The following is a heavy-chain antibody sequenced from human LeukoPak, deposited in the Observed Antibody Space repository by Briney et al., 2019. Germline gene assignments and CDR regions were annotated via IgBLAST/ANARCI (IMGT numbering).Heavy chain of an antibody. D-gene: IGHD4-17*01. Sequence: SETLSLTCTVSGGSISSYYWSWIRQPAGKGLEWIGRIYTSGSTNYNPSLKSRVTMSVDTSKNQFSLKLSSVTAADTAVYYCARGGADYGDYVLSSGGQGPLATVSS. CDR3: ARGGADYGDYVLSS. V-gene: IGHV4-4*07. CDR1: GGSISSYY. CDR2: IYTSGST. J-gene: IGHJ4*02.